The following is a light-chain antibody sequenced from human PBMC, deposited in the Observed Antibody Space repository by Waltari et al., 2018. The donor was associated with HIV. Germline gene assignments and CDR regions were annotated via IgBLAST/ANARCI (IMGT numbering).Light chain of an antibody. CDR3: QQRSNWSWT. CDR2: EAS. V-gene: IGKV3-11*01. J-gene: IGKJ1*01. Sequence: EIVLTQSPATLSLSPGDRATLSCRASQSVSSYLAWYQQKPGQAPRLLIYEASTRATGIPARFSGSGSGTDFTLTISSLEPEDFAVYYCQQRSNWSWTFGQGTKVEIK. CDR1: QSVSSY.